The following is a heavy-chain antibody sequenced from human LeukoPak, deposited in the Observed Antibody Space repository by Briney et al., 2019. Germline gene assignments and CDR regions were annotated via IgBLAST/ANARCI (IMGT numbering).Heavy chain of an antibody. CDR3: ARELSVAGTMGYFDY. V-gene: IGHV1-2*04. Sequence: ASVKVSCKASGYTFTGYYMHWVRQAPGQGLEWMGWINPNSGGTNYAQKFQGWVTMTRDTSISTAYMELSRLRSDDTAVYYCARELSVAGTMGYFDYWGQGTLDTVSS. J-gene: IGHJ4*02. CDR2: INPNSGGT. CDR1: GYTFTGYY. D-gene: IGHD6-19*01.